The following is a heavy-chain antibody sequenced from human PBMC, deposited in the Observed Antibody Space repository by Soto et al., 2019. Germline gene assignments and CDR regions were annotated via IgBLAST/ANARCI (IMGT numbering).Heavy chain of an antibody. D-gene: IGHD1-26*01. CDR1: GGTFSSYA. J-gene: IGHJ1*01. CDR2: IIPIFGTA. V-gene: IGHV1-69*01. CDR3: ASSLMYSGSYKYQYFYH. Sequence: QVQLVQSGAEVKKPGSSVKVSCKASGGTFSSYAISWVRQAPGQGLEWMGGIIPIFGTANYAQKFQGSVTINADESTSTSYMGLSSLRSEDTAVYYCASSLMYSGSYKYQYFYHWGQGTLVTVSS.